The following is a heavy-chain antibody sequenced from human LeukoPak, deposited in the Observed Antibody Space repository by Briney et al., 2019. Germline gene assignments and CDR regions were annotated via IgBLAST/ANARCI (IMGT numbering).Heavy chain of an antibody. V-gene: IGHV3-74*01. Sequence: GSLSLSCAASGFTFNSYWMHWVRQVPGKGLVWVSRINSDGSSTSYADSVKGRFTISRDNAKNTLYVQMNSLRAEDTAVYYCSTGSGHAFDIWGRGTMVTVSS. D-gene: IGHD3-10*01. CDR1: GFTFNSYW. CDR2: INSDGSST. CDR3: STGSGHAFDI. J-gene: IGHJ3*02.